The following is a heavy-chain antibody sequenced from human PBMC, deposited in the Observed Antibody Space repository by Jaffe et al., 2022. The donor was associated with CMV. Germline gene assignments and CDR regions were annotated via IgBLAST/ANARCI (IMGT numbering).Heavy chain of an antibody. CDR3: TKGPIFRGATKGPFDH. V-gene: IGHV3-9*01. CDR1: GYNFEDYV. D-gene: IGHD3-10*01. Sequence: EVQLVEFGGDLVQPGGSLRLSCEGSGYNFEDYVVHWVRQPPGKGPEYVAGISWNSKSIVYADSVKGRFTISRDNAKNSLYLQMNSLRVEDTALYYCTKGPIFRGATKGPFDHWGRGTLVTVSS. CDR2: ISWNSKSI. J-gene: IGHJ4*02.